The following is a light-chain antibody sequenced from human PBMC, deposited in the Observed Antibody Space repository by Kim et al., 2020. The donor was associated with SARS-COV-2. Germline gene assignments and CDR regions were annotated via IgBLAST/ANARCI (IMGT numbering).Light chain of an antibody. J-gene: IGLJ2*01. Sequence: PGKTARITCGGTSIGSKSVHWYQQKPGQAPVLVISYDSVRPSGIPERFSGYNSGNTATVTISRVEAGDEADYYCQVWDSSDDHRVVFGGGTQLTVL. V-gene: IGLV3-21*04. CDR2: YDS. CDR1: SIGSKS. CDR3: QVWDSSDDHRVV.